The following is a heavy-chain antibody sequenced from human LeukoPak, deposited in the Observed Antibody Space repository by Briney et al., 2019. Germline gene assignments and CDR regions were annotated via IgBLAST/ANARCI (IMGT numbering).Heavy chain of an antibody. CDR2: ITPIFGTA. D-gene: IGHD1-1*01. V-gene: IGHV1-69*13. J-gene: IGHJ4*02. CDR3: ARCTVGVQLERRPFDY. Sequence: SVKVSCKASGGTFSSYAISWVRQAPGQGLEWMGGITPIFGTANYAQKFQGRVTITADESTSTAYMELSSLRSEDTAVYYCARCTVGVQLERRPFDYWGQGTLVTVSS. CDR1: GGTFSSYA.